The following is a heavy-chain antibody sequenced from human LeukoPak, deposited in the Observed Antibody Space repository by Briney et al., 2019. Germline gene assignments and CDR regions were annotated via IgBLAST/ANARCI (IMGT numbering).Heavy chain of an antibody. V-gene: IGHV1-18*01. CDR3: ARGAAAGTPAEYFQH. CDR1: GYTFTSYG. J-gene: IGHJ1*01. D-gene: IGHD6-13*01. CDR2: ISAYNGNT. Sequence: GVSVKVSCKASGYTFTSYGISWVRRAPGQGLEWMGWISAYNGNTNYAQKLQGRVTMTTDTSTSTAYMELRSLRSDDTAVYYCARGAAAGTPAEYFQHWGQGTLVTVSS.